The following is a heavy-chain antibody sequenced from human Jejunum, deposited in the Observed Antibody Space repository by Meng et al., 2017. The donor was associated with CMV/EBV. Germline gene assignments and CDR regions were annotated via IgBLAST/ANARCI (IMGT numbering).Heavy chain of an antibody. J-gene: IGHJ4*02. CDR2: IRKEGGEI. Sequence: AASQFTVDNDWMSGVRQAPGEGLGWGGDIRKEGGEINYVDSGKGRITISRDNAKNSLYLQMNSLRAEDTALYYCARDMGWYRFDSWGQGTLVTVSS. D-gene: IGHD6-19*01. CDR3: ARDMGWYRFDS. CDR1: QFTVDNDW. V-gene: IGHV3-7*01.